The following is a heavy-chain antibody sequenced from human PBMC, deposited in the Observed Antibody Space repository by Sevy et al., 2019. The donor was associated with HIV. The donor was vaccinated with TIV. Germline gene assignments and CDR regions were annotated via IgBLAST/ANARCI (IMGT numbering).Heavy chain of an antibody. D-gene: IGHD3-16*02. V-gene: IGHV3-23*01. Sequence: GGSLRLSCAASGFTFSIYAMSWVRPAPGKGLEWVSGLSGSGGSTYYADSVKGRFTISRDNSKNTLYLQMNSLRAEDTAVYYCAKDQGDYVWGTFRDYWGQGTLVTVSS. CDR1: GFTFSIYA. CDR2: LSGSGGST. CDR3: AKDQGDYVWGTFRDY. J-gene: IGHJ4*02.